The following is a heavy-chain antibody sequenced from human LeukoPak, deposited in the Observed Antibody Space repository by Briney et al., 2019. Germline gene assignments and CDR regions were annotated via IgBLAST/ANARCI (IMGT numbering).Heavy chain of an antibody. CDR1: GFSFTYW. Sequence: PGGSLRLSCAASGFSFTYWMAWVRQAPGKGLEWVSSISGSGDSTYYADSVKGRFTISRDNSKNTLYLQMSSLRAEDTAVYYCAKDAVRGSGRINWFDSWGQGTLVTVSS. CDR2: ISGSGDST. D-gene: IGHD3-10*01. J-gene: IGHJ5*01. V-gene: IGHV3-23*01. CDR3: AKDAVRGSGRINWFDS.